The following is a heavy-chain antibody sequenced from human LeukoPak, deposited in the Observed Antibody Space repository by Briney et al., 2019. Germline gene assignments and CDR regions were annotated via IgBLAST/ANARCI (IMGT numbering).Heavy chain of an antibody. CDR1: GGSISSYY. J-gene: IGHJ6*03. D-gene: IGHD1-26*01. Sequence: SETLSLTCTVSGGSISSYYWSWIRQPPGKGLEWIGYICYSGSTNYNPSLKSRVTISVDTSKNQFSLKLSSVTAADTAVYYCARAEWELPDYYYYMDVWGKGTTVTVSS. CDR3: ARAEWELPDYYYYMDV. CDR2: ICYSGST. V-gene: IGHV4-59*01.